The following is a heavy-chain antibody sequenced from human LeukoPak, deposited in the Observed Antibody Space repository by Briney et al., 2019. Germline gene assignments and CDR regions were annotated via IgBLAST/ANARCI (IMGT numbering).Heavy chain of an antibody. D-gene: IGHD1-26*01. CDR1: GSSFTSYW. CDR2: IYPGDSDT. J-gene: IGHJ4*02. V-gene: IGHV5-51*01. CDR3: ARHSGSYHGSIDY. Sequence: GESLQISCQGSGSSFTSYWIGWVRQMPGKGLEWMGIIYPGDSDTRYSPSFQGQVTISADKSISTAYLQWSSLKASDTAMYYCARHSGSYHGSIDYWGQGTLVTVSS.